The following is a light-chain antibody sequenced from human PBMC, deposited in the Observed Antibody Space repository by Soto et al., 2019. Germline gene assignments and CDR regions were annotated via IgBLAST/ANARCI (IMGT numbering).Light chain of an antibody. CDR3: QNGRT. CDR2: DAS. J-gene: IGKJ2*01. Sequence: FVLTQSPATLSLSPGERATLSCRASWTVGSSLAWHQQKPGQAPRLLMYDASKRPTGIPARFSGSGSGTDFTLTSSSLEAEDFAVYYCQNGRTFGQGTRLEIK. CDR1: WTVGSS. V-gene: IGKV3-11*01.